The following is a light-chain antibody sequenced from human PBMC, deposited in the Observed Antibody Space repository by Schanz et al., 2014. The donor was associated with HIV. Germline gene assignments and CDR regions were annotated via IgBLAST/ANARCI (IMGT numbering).Light chain of an antibody. CDR3: QYFGNSGGT. CDR1: QSLGGN. V-gene: IGKV3-20*01. CDR2: DTS. J-gene: IGKJ4*01. Sequence: EIVLTQSPGSLSLSPGGRATLSCRASQSLGGNLAWFQHQAGQAPRLLIYDTSTRATGIPDRFSGTGSGTDFTLTISSLEPEDFAVYYCQYFGNSGGTFGGGTKVEIK.